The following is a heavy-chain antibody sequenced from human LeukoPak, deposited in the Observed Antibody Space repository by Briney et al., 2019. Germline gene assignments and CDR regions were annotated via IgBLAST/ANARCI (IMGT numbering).Heavy chain of an antibody. V-gene: IGHV3-21*01. D-gene: IGHD6-19*01. CDR2: ISSSSSYI. CDR3: ARDGYSNGWSGDNWFDP. CDR1: GFTFSSYS. J-gene: IGHJ5*02. Sequence: GGSLRLSCAASGFTFSSYSMNWVRQAPGKGLEWVSSISSSSSYIYYADSVKGRFTISRDNAKNSLYLQMNSLRAEDTAVYYCARDGYSNGWSGDNWFDPWGQGTLVTVSS.